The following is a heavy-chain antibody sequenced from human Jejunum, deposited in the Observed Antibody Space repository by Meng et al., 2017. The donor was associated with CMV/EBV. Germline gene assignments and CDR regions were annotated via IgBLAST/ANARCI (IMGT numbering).Heavy chain of an antibody. CDR3: ARQLVTDFWNAIDY. CDR1: GFPFSSYW. D-gene: IGHD3-3*01. CDR2: IDGDGGNT. J-gene: IGHJ4*02. V-gene: IGHV3-74*01. Sequence: GFPFSSYWLYWVRQTPGKGLVYISRIDGDGGNTDYADSVKGRFTISRDNAKNTLYLQMSSLTAEDTAVYYCARQLVTDFWNAIDYWGRGTLGTVSS.